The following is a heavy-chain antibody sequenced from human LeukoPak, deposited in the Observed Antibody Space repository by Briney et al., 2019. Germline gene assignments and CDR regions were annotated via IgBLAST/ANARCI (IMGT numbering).Heavy chain of an antibody. V-gene: IGHV1-69*05. Sequence: SVKVSCKASGGTFSSYAISWVRQAPGQGLEWMGGIIPIFGTANYAQKFQGRVTITRNTSISTAYMELSSLRSEDTAVYYCARGRPKAVDFDYWGQGTLVTVSS. CDR3: ARGRPKAVDFDY. D-gene: IGHD6-19*01. CDR2: IIPIFGTA. J-gene: IGHJ4*02. CDR1: GGTFSSYA.